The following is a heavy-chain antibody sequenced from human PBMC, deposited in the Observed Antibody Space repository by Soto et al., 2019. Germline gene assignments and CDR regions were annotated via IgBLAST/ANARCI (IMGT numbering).Heavy chain of an antibody. J-gene: IGHJ4*02. CDR1: GGSVSSGSYY. CDR3: ARDEYDSSGYYHGYFDY. D-gene: IGHD3-22*01. V-gene: IGHV4-61*01. Sequence: SETLSLTCTVSGGSVSSGSYYWSWIRQPPGKGLEWIGYIYYSGSTNYNPSLKSRVTISVDTSKNQFSLKLSSVTAADTAVYYCARDEYDSSGYYHGYFDYWGQGTLVTISS. CDR2: IYYSGST.